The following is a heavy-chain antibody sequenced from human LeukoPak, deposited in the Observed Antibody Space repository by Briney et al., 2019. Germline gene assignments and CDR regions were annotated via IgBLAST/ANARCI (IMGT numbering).Heavy chain of an antibody. CDR3: AREPPSSWYENWFDP. CDR1: GYTFTGYY. Sequence: ASVKVSCKASGYTFTGYYMHWVRQAPGQGLEWMGWINPNSGGTNYAQKFQGRVTMTRDTSISTAYMELSRLRSDDTAAYYCAREPPSSWYENWFDPWGQGTLVTVSS. J-gene: IGHJ5*02. V-gene: IGHV1-2*02. CDR2: INPNSGGT. D-gene: IGHD6-13*01.